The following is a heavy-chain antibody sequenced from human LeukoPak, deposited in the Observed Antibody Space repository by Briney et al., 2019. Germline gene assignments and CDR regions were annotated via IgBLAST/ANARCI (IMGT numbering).Heavy chain of an antibody. CDR2: INPSGGST. CDR1: GYTFTSYY. Sequence: ASVKVSCKASGYTFTSYYMHWVRQAPGQGLEWMGIINPSGGSTSYAQKFQGRVTVTRDTSTSTVYMELSSLRSEDTAVYYCARDQSPEYYYDSSGYYSLDAFDIWGQGTMVTVSS. D-gene: IGHD3-22*01. CDR3: ARDQSPEYYYDSSGYYSLDAFDI. J-gene: IGHJ3*02. V-gene: IGHV1-46*01.